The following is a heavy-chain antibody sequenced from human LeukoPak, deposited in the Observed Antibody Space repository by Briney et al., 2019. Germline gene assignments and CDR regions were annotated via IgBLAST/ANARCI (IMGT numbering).Heavy chain of an antibody. CDR1: GGSISSYY. J-gene: IGHJ6*02. Sequence: KPSETLSLTCTVSGGSISSYYWSWIRQPPGKGLEWIAYINYSGSTIYNPSLKSRVTISLDTSKNQFSLKLRSMTDADTAVYYCARRGAARRYDGMDDWGQGTTVTVSS. D-gene: IGHD6-6*01. V-gene: IGHV4-59*08. CDR2: INYSGST. CDR3: ARRGAARRYDGMDD.